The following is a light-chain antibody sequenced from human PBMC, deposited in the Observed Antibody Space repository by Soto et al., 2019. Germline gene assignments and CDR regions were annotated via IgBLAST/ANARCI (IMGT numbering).Light chain of an antibody. CDR2: WAS. Sequence: DIVMTQSPDSLAVSLGERATMNCKCSRSVLYKSNNKNHLAWYQQKPGQPPQLIIYWASTRESGVPERFSGSGSGTDFTLTISSLEAEDVAFYWYQQYFDVPFTFGGGTKVDIK. CDR3: QQYFDVPFT. J-gene: IGKJ4*01. V-gene: IGKV4-1*01. CDR1: RSVLYKSNNKNH.